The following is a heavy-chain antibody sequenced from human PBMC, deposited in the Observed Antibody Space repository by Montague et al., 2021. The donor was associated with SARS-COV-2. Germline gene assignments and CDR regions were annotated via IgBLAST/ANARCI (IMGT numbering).Heavy chain of an antibody. CDR3: AQRTETLGYTYALFDS. CDR2: IYYSGST. D-gene: IGHD5-18*01. J-gene: IGHJ4*02. Sequence: SETLSLTCTVSDGSFTIDNFYWGWIRQPPGKGLEWIGSIYYSGSTYFNPSLKSRAFISADTSKKQFSLDLSSVTAADTAAYYCAQRTETLGYTYALFDSWGQGTLVTVSS. CDR1: DGSFTIDNFY. V-gene: IGHV4-39*01.